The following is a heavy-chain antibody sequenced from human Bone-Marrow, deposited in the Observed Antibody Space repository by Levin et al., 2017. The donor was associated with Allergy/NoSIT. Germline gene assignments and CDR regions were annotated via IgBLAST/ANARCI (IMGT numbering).Heavy chain of an antibody. V-gene: IGHV3-23*01. J-gene: IGHJ3*02. Sequence: GESLKISCAASGFTFSSYAMSWVRQAPGKGLEWVSAISGSGGSTYYADSVKGRFTISRDNSKNTLYLQMNSLRAEDTAVYYCAKVAHYYDSSGSYDAFDIWGQGTMVTVSS. D-gene: IGHD3-22*01. CDR1: GFTFSSYA. CDR2: ISGSGGST. CDR3: AKVAHYYDSSGSYDAFDI.